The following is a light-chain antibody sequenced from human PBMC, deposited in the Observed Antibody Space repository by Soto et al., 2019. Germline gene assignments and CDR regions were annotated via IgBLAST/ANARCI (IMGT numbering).Light chain of an antibody. Sequence: GDTVTITCRASQHITNDCAWYQQKAGRAPKCLILLASRLQTGVPSRFSGSGSGTEFTLTISSLQPEDFATYYCLHHNGYPPVFGQGTKVEIK. J-gene: IGKJ2*01. CDR1: QHITND. CDR2: LAS. V-gene: IGKV1-17*01. CDR3: LHHNGYPPV.